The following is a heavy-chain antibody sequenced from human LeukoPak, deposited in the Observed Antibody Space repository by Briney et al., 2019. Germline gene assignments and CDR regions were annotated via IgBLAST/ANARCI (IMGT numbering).Heavy chain of an antibody. Sequence: ASLTVSCKTSGYTFTNYHIHWVRQAPGLGLEWMGWVDPNNGATNYARKFQGRVTMTRDTSVSTVYMELSRLTSDDTAVYYCTRALRHTSSSGWFDPWGQGSLVTVSS. CDR2: VDPNNGAT. V-gene: IGHV1-2*02. J-gene: IGHJ5*02. D-gene: IGHD6-6*01. CDR1: GYTFTNYH. CDR3: TRALRHTSSSGWFDP.